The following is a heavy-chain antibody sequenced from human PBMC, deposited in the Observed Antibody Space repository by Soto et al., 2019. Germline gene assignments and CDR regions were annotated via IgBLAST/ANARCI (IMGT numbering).Heavy chain of an antibody. J-gene: IGHJ6*02. V-gene: IGHV3-53*02. D-gene: IGHD3-3*01. CDR2: IYSGGST. CDR3: AKALGGEGFLEWSHLQTYYSGMDV. CDR1: GFTVSSNY. Sequence: EVQLVETGGGLIQPGGSLRLSCAASGFTVSSNYMSWVRQAPGKGLEWVSVIYSGGSTYYADSVKGRFTISRDNSKNTLYLQMNSLRAEDTAVYYCAKALGGEGFLEWSHLQTYYSGMDVWGQVTTVTVSS.